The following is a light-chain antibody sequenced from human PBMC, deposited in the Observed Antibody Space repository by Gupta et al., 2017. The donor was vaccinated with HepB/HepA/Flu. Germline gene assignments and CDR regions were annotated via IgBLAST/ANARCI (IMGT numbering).Light chain of an antibody. CDR2: EVN. CDR3: RSYAGSNNLV. J-gene: IGLJ2*01. Sequence: QSALTQPPSPSGSPGTSVTISFPGTSSDVGAYNYVTWYQQHPGKAPKIMIYEVNKRPSGVPDRFSGSKSSSTASLTVSGLPAEDEAYYYCRSYAGSNNLVFGGGTKLTVL. V-gene: IGLV2-8*01. CDR1: SSDVGAYNY.